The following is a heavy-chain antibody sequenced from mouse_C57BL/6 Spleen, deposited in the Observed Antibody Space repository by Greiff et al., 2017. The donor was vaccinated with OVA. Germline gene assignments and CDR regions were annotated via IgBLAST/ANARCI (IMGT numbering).Heavy chain of an antibody. CDR3: ARKDSNYPYYYAMDY. CDR2: INPGSGAT. J-gene: IGHJ4*01. V-gene: IGHV1-54*01. Sequence: VQLQQSGAELVRPGTSVKVSCKASGYAFTNYLIEWVKQRPGQGLEWIGAINPGSGATNYNEKFKGKATLTADKSSSTAYMQLSSLTSEDSAVYFCARKDSNYPYYYAMDYWGQGTSVTVSS. D-gene: IGHD2-5*01. CDR1: GYAFTNYL.